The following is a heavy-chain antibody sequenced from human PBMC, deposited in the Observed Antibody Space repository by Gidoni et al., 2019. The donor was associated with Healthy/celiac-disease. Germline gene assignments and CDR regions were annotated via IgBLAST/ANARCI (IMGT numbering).Heavy chain of an antibody. CDR3: ASYSSGWSHFQH. Sequence: QVQLVESGGGVVQPGRSLRLSCAASGFTFSSYGMHWVRQAPGKGLEWVAVIWYDGSNKYYADSVKGRFTISRDNSKNTLYLQMNSLRAEDTAVYYCASYSSGWSHFQHWGQGTLVTVSS. CDR1: GFTFSSYG. CDR2: IWYDGSNK. J-gene: IGHJ1*01. V-gene: IGHV3-33*01. D-gene: IGHD6-19*01.